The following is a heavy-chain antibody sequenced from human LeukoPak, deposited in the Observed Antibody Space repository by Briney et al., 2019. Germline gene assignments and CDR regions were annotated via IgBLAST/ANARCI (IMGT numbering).Heavy chain of an antibody. CDR1: GFTFSSYG. Sequence: GGSLGLSCAASGFTFSSYGMHWVRQAPGKGLEWVAFIRYDGSNKYYADSVKGRFTISRDNSKNTLYLQMNSLRAEDTAVYYCAKVKLIDPAAWSAFDIWGQGTMVTVSS. D-gene: IGHD6-13*01. CDR2: IRYDGSNK. CDR3: AKVKLIDPAAWSAFDI. J-gene: IGHJ3*02. V-gene: IGHV3-30*02.